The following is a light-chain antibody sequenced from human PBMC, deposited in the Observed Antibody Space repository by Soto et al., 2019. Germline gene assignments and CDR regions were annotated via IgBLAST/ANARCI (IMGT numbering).Light chain of an antibody. CDR3: QEYNIAPSWT. V-gene: IGKV1-33*01. J-gene: IGKJ1*01. CDR2: DAS. CDR1: QDINKN. Sequence: DIQLTQSPSPLSASLLDRVSIXCQASQDINKNLIWYQQKPGKAPKLLIYDASDLETGVPSRFSGSGSGTDFTPTISSLRPEDVPTYYCQEYNIAPSWTFGQGTKVDIK.